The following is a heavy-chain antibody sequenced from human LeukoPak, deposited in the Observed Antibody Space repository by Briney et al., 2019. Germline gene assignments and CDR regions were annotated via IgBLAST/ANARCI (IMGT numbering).Heavy chain of an antibody. CDR2: TYYRCKRYY. J-gene: IGHJ4*02. V-gene: IGHV6-1*01. D-gene: IGHD1-26*01. Sequence: WPTLSLTFASSGDSVSINSDAWNWLRQSPARGLEWLGSTYYRCKRYYDYAVSVKSRITINPATSKTQFSLPLNSVPPEDTAVYYCVGYSTLSIWGQGTLVTVSS. CDR3: VGYSTLSI. CDR1: GDSVSINSDA.